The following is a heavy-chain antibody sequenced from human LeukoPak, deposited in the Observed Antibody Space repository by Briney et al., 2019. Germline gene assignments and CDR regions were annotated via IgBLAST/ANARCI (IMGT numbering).Heavy chain of an antibody. CDR2: INHSGST. CDR3: ARAPYDFWSGYYYYYYMDV. V-gene: IGHV4-34*01. CDR1: GGSFSGYY. Sequence: SETLSLTCAVYGGSFSGYYWSWIRQPPGMGLEWIGEINHSGSTNYNPSLKSRVTISVDTSKNQFSLKLSSVTAADTAVYYCARAPYDFWSGYYYYYYMDVWGKGTTVTVSS. D-gene: IGHD3-3*01. J-gene: IGHJ6*03.